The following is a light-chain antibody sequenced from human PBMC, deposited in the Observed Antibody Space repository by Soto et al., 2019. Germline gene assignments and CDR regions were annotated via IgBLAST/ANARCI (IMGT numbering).Light chain of an antibody. V-gene: IGLV1-44*01. CDR2: SNT. Sequence: QSVLTQPPSASGTXXXTXAXXXXXXXXXIGGHTVNSYQQLPGTAPRLLIYSNTQRPSGVPDRFSGSKSGTSASLAISGLQSEYEGDYYCAAWDDSLNGVVFGGGTKLTVL. CDR1: XXXIGGHT. CDR3: AAWDDSLNGVV. J-gene: IGLJ2*01.